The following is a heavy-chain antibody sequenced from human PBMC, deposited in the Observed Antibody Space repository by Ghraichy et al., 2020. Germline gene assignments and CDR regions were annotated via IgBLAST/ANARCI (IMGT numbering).Heavy chain of an antibody. CDR2: ISSSSSYT. CDR1: GFTFSDYY. J-gene: IGHJ4*02. Sequence: GGSLRLSCAASGFTFSDYYMSWIRQAPGKGLEWVSYISSSSSYTNYADSVKGRFTISRDNAKNSLYLQMNSLRAEDTAVYYCARDSSGLNFDYWGQGTLVTVSS. CDR3: ARDSSGLNFDY. D-gene: IGHD6-19*01. V-gene: IGHV3-11*06.